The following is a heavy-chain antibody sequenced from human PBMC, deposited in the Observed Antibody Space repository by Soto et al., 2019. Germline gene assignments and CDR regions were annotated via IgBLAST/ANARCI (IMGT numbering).Heavy chain of an antibody. CDR3: SGAVGDAF. V-gene: IGHV3-7*04. D-gene: IGHD1-26*01. CDR2: INQDGSEK. CDR1: ESTVSRDW. J-gene: IGHJ4*02. Sequence: EVHLVESGGGLVQTGGSLRLSCAIFESTVSRDWMNWVRQAPGKGLEWVAHINQDGSEKYYVDSVKGRFTISRDNARKSLYLDMIRLRPAGPAMYYGSGAVGDAFWGQGTLVTVSS.